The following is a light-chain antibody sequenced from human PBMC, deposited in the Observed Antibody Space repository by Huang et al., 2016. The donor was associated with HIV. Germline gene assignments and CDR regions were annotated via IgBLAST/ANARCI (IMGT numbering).Light chain of an antibody. CDR3: QHYSNWPPLT. CDR2: GAS. CDR1: QSIGTN. Sequence: IILTQSPATLSVSPGEGATLSCRASQSIGTNLAWYQQGPGQAPRLLVYGASTRATGVPVRFSGSGSGTQFNLTLSSLQSEDFATYYCQHYSNWPPLTFGGGTKVDIK. J-gene: IGKJ4*01. V-gene: IGKV3-15*01.